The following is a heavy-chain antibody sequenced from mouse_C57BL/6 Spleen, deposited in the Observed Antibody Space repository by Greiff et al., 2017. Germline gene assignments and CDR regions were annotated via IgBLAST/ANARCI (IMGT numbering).Heavy chain of an antibody. J-gene: IGHJ3*01. Sequence: VHVKQSGPELVKPGASVKISCKASGYSFTDYNMNWVKQSNGKSLEWIGVINPNYGTTSYNQKFKGKATLTVDQSSSTAYMQLNSLTSEDSAVYYCAEPYDGSSFAYWGQGTLVTVSA. D-gene: IGHD2-3*01. CDR1: GYSFTDYN. V-gene: IGHV1-39*01. CDR3: AEPYDGSSFAY. CDR2: INPNYGTT.